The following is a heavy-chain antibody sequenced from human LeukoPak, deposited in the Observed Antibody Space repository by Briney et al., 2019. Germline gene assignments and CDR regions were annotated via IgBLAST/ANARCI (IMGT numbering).Heavy chain of an antibody. CDR2: ISGYKGDT. V-gene: IGHV1-18*01. CDR3: ARTRDYDINWLDP. J-gene: IGHJ5*02. D-gene: IGHD3-9*01. CDR1: GYTFSSYG. Sequence: GASVKVSCKASGYTFSSYGISWVRRAPGQGLEWMGWISGYKGDTNYPQKFQGRVTMTTDTSTSTAYMELRSLRSDDTAVYYCARTRDYDINWLDPWGQGTLVTVSS.